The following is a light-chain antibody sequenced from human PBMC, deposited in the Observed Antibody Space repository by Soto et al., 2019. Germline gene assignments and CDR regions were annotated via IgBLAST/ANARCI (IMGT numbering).Light chain of an antibody. Sequence: QSVLTQSPSASASLGAAVKLTCTLSSEHRTYAVAWYQQPPEKGPRYLMKLNSDGSLIKGGGIPDRFSGSSSGTERYLTIASLQSDDEGDYYWQTWGTDVVFGAGTK. CDR3: QTWGTDVV. CDR2: LNSDGSL. V-gene: IGLV4-69*01. J-gene: IGLJ2*01. CDR1: SEHRTYA.